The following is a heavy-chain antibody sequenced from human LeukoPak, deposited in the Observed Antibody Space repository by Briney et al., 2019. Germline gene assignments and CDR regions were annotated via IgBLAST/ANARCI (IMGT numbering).Heavy chain of an antibody. D-gene: IGHD2-2*01. Sequence: GGSLRLSCAASGFTFSSYAMHWVRQAPGKGLEWVAVISYDGSNKYYAVSVKGRFTISRDNSKNTLYLQMNSLRAEDTAVYYCARDRVPSDIVVVPAKHYGMDVWGQGTTVTVSS. J-gene: IGHJ6*02. V-gene: IGHV3-30-3*01. CDR2: ISYDGSNK. CDR1: GFTFSSYA. CDR3: ARDRVPSDIVVVPAKHYGMDV.